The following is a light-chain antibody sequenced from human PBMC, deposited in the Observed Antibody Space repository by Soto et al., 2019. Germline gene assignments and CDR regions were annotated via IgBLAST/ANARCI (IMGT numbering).Light chain of an antibody. CDR3: QQRGNWPGT. V-gene: IGKV3-11*01. J-gene: IGKJ1*01. CDR2: DAS. Sequence: EIVLTQSPATLSLSPGERATLSCRASQSVSSYFAWYQQKPGQAPRLLIYDASNRATGIPARFSGSGSGTDFTLTISSLEPDDFAVYYCQQRGNWPGTFGQGTRVDIK. CDR1: QSVSSY.